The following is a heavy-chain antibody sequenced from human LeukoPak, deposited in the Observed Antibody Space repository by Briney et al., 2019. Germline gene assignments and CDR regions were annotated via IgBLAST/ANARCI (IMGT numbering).Heavy chain of an antibody. CDR1: GGSFSGYY. CDR3: ARAWRGDIVVVVAAADYYYGMDV. V-gene: IGHV4-34*01. Sequence: SETLSLTCAVYGGSFSGYYWSWIRQPPGKGLEWIGKINHSGSTNYNPSLKSRVTISVDTSKNQFSLKLSSVTAADTAVYYCARAWRGDIVVVVAAADYYYGMDVWGQGTTVTVSS. D-gene: IGHD2-15*01. CDR2: INHSGST. J-gene: IGHJ6*02.